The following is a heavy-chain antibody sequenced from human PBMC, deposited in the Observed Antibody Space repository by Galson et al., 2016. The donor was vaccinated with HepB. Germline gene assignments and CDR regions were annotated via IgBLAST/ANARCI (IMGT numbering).Heavy chain of an antibody. Sequence: SLRLSCAASGFTVSNNYMTWVRQAPGMGLEWVSLIYSGGTTSYADSVRGRFTISRDNSKNTLYLQMNSLKVEDTAVYYCASMSGTTPGGYWGQGTLVTVSS. J-gene: IGHJ4*02. CDR1: GFTVSNNY. CDR3: ASMSGTTPGGY. D-gene: IGHD1-1*01. V-gene: IGHV3-53*01. CDR2: IYSGGTT.